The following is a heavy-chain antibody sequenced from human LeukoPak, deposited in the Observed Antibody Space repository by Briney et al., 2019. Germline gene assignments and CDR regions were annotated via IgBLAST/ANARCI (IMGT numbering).Heavy chain of an antibody. CDR3: ARDPAAAGTLLFDY. CDR1: GFTFSSYA. D-gene: IGHD6-13*01. V-gene: IGHV3-30-3*01. J-gene: IGHJ4*02. CDR2: ISYDGSNK. Sequence: GGSLRLSCAASGFTFSSYAMHWVRQAPGKGLEWVAVISYDGSNKYYADSVKGRFTISRDNSKNTLYLQMNSLRAEDTAVYYCARDPAAAGTLLFDYWGQGTLVTVSS.